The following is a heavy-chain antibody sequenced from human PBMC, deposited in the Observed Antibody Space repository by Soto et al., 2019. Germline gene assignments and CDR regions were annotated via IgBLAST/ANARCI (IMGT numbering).Heavy chain of an antibody. CDR2: IRSKAYGGTT. V-gene: IGHV3-49*03. J-gene: IGHJ4*02. CDR3: TRDLPRDTAMATG. CDR1: GLTFGDYA. Sequence: PGGSLRLSCTASGLTFGDYAMSWFRQAPGKGLEWVGFIRSKAYGGTTEYAASVKGRFTISRDDSKSIAYLQMNSLKTEDTAVYYCTRDLPRDTAMATGWGQGTLVTVSS. D-gene: IGHD5-18*01.